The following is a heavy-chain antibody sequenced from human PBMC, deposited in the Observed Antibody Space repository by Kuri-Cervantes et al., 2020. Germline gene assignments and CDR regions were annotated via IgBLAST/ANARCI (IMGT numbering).Heavy chain of an antibody. Sequence: SVKVSCKASGGTFSNYAISWVRQAPGQGLEWMGRIIPIFGAPNYAQKFQGGVTMTTDTSTSTAYMELRSLRSDNTAVYYCARDNIVVVMDTYYYYYMDVWGKGTTVTVSS. CDR1: GGTFSNYA. CDR2: IIPIFGAP. CDR3: ARDNIVVVMDTYYYYYMDV. J-gene: IGHJ6*03. V-gene: IGHV1-69*05. D-gene: IGHD5-18*01.